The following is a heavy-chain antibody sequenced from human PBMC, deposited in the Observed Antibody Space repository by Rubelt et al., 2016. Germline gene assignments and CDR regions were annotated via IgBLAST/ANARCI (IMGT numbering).Heavy chain of an antibody. CDR3: AKVGDEWLVPN. CDR1: GFTFSDHY. Sequence: GGGLVQPGESLRLSCVASGFTFSDHYMDWVRQAPGKGLEWVGRTRNKANGYTTEYAASVRGRFTISRDDSKNSLYLQMSSLKSEDTAVYYCAKVGDEWLVPNWGQGTLVTVSS. J-gene: IGHJ4*02. D-gene: IGHD6-19*01. CDR2: TRNKANGYTT. V-gene: IGHV3-72*01.